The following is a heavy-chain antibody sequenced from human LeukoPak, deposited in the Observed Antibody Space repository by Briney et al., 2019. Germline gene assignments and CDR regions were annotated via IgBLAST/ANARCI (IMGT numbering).Heavy chain of an antibody. D-gene: IGHD3-3*01. CDR2: IYYSGST. V-gene: IGHV4-59*01. J-gene: IGHJ6*02. CDR3: ARDRSAQGYYYGMDV. CDR1: GGSISSYY. Sequence: PSETLSLTCTVSGGSISSYYWSWIQQPPGKGLEWIGYIYYSGSTNYNPSLKSRVTISVDTSKNQFSLKLSSVTAADTAVYYCARDRSAQGYYYGMDVWGQGTTVTVSS.